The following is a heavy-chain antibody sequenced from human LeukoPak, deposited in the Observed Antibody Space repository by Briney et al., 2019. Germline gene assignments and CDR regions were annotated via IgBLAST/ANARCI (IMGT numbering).Heavy chain of an antibody. CDR2: INQDGSEK. CDR3: AREQCSGNSCYYY. V-gene: IGHV3-7*01. J-gene: IGHJ4*02. Sequence: PGGSLRLSCAASGFSFSSFWMSWVRQAPGKGLEWVANINQDGSEKNYVDSVKGRFTISRDGAKNLLYLHMNSLRAEDAAVYYCAREQCSGNSCYYYWGQGTLVTVSS. D-gene: IGHD2-15*01. CDR1: GFSFSSFW.